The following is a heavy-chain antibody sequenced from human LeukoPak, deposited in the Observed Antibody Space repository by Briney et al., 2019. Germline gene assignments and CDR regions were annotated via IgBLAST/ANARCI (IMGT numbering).Heavy chain of an antibody. V-gene: IGHV3-7*01. CDR2: IKQDGSET. J-gene: IGHJ4*02. D-gene: IGHD2-21*01. CDR3: ARDPSMTAVSAYSFDF. Sequence: PGGSLRLSCAASGFTFSSYWMSWVRRAPGKGLDWVASIKQDGSETYYVDSVKGRFIISKDNAQNLLFLQMNSLRVEDTAVYFCARDPSMTAVSAYSFDFWGQGTLVTVSS. CDR1: GFTFSSYW.